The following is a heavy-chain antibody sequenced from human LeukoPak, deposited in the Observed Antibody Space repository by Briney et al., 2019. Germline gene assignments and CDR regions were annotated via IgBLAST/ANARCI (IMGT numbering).Heavy chain of an antibody. D-gene: IGHD4-23*01. CDR2: IYTSGST. J-gene: IGHJ5*02. CDR3: ARGDQGRLRWTLFDP. CDR1: GGSISSGSYY. V-gene: IGHV4-61*02. Sequence: PSETLSLTCTVSGGSISSGSYYWSWIRQPAGKGLEWIGRIYTSGSTNFNPSLKSRVTISVDTSKNQFSLKLSSVTAADTAVYYCARGDQGRLRWTLFDPWGQGTLVTVSS.